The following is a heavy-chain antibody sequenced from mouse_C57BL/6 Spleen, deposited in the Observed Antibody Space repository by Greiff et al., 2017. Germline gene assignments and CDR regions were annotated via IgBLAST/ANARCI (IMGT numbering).Heavy chain of an antibody. V-gene: IGHV1-4*01. CDR1: GYTFTSYS. CDR3: ARTDYRKTGYFDV. Sequence: QVQLQQSGAELVRPGASVKLSCKASGYTFTSYSMHWVNQRPGQGLEWIGNSNPNSGYTKYNQKFKDKATLTADKSSSTAYMQLSSLTSEDSAVYYCARTDYRKTGYFDVWGTGTTGTVSA. CDR2: SNPNSGYT. D-gene: IGHD2-4*01. J-gene: IGHJ1*03.